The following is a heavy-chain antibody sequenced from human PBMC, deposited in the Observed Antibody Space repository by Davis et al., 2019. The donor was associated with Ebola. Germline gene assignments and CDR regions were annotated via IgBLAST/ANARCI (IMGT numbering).Heavy chain of an antibody. J-gene: IGHJ4*02. V-gene: IGHV3-30*02. Sequence: GGSLRLSCVTSGFTFRLYGMHWVRQAPGKGLEWVAFMRYHGIDKFYADSVKGRFTISRDNSKNTLYLQMNSLRAEETAVYYCAKDTWGSRLYYFDFWGQGTLVTVSS. CDR1: GFTFRLYG. CDR3: AKDTWGSRLYYFDF. CDR2: MRYHGIDK. D-gene: IGHD7-27*01.